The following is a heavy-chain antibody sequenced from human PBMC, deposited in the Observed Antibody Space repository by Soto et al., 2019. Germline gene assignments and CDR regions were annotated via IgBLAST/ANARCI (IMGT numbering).Heavy chain of an antibody. V-gene: IGHV3-23*01. CDR1: GFTFNNYA. Sequence: EVQLLESGGGSVQPGGSLRLSCVSSGFTFNNYAMHWVRRPPGKGLEWVSSISHSGGTTYYADSVKGRFAIARDSLLNTLYLQMNSLRAEDTAVYYCAKGQGQNWNFDYWGHGTLVTVSP. CDR3: AKGQGQNWNFDY. D-gene: IGHD1-1*01. CDR2: ISHSGGTT. J-gene: IGHJ4*01.